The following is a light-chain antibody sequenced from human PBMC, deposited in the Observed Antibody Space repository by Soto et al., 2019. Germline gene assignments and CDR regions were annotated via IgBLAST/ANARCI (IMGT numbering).Light chain of an antibody. CDR3: SSYTISSTSIDV. CDR2: EVS. V-gene: IGLV2-14*01. CDR1: SSDVGGYNY. J-gene: IGLJ1*01. Sequence: QSALTQPASVSGSPGQSITISCTGTSSDVGGYNYVSWYQQHPGKAPKLMIYEVSNRPSGVSNRFSGSKSGNTASLTISGLQAEDEADYYCSSYTISSTSIDVFGTGTKLTVL.